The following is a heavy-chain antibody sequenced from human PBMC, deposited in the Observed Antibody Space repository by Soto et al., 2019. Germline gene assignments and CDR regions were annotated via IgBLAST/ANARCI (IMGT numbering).Heavy chain of an antibody. CDR3: ARTGERWILGYYFDY. V-gene: IGHV4-31*03. CDR1: GGSISSGGYY. D-gene: IGHD2-2*03. CDR2: IYYSGST. Sequence: QVQLQESGPGLVKPSQTLSLTCTVSGGSISSGGYYWSWIRQYPGKGLEWIGYIYYSGSTYYNPSLKSRVTISVDTSKNQFSLKLSSVTAADTAVYYCARTGERWILGYYFDYWGQGTLVTVSS. J-gene: IGHJ4*02.